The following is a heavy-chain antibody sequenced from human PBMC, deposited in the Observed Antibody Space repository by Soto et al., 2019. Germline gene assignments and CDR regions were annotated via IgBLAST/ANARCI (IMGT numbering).Heavy chain of an antibody. CDR2: MSWNSDSL. J-gene: IGHJ4*02. V-gene: IGHV3-9*01. Sequence: EVQLVESGGDLVQPGRSLRLSCAASGFSFDDYAMHWVRQAPGKGLEWVSGMSWNSDSLGYADSVKGRFTISRDDAKNSLYPQRKSLRVEDTALYYCAKDKGSSWYSFDYWGQGTLVTVSS. D-gene: IGHD6-13*01. CDR3: AKDKGSSWYSFDY. CDR1: GFSFDDYA.